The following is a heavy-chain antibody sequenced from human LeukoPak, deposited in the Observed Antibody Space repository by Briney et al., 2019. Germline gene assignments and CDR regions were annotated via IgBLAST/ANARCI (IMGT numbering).Heavy chain of an antibody. CDR3: ARPRSTNYFDY. Sequence: SETLSLTCTVSGGSVSSSNWWSWVRPPPGKGLEWIGEIYHSGSTNYNPSLKSRVTISVDKSKNQFSLKLSSVTAADTAVYYCARPRSTNYFDYWGQGTLVTVSS. CDR2: IYHSGST. V-gene: IGHV4-4*02. CDR1: GGSVSSSNW. J-gene: IGHJ4*02. D-gene: IGHD2-15*01.